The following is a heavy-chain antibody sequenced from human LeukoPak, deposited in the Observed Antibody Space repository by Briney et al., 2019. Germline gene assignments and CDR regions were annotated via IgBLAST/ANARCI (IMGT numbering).Heavy chain of an antibody. CDR3: TRDLMDYDVSTGLHHYYMDV. Sequence: GGSLRLSCEASGFTFSSYWMHWVRQDPRKGLVWVSRISGDGRNINYADSVRGRFTISRDNAKNTLYLQMNTLRVEDTAVYYCTRDLMDYDVSTGLHHYYMDVWGQGTTVTVSS. D-gene: IGHD3-9*01. CDR2: ISGDGRNI. J-gene: IGHJ6*02. V-gene: IGHV3-74*01. CDR1: GFTFSSYW.